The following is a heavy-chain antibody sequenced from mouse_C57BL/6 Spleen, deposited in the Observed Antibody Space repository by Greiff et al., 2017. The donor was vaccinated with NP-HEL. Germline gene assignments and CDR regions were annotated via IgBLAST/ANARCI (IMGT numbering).Heavy chain of an antibody. D-gene: IGHD1-1*01. J-gene: IGHJ4*01. CDR3: ARTGYGSSYDYAMDY. CDR1: GFSLTSYA. CDR2: IWTGGGT. Sequence: QVQLQQSGPGLVAPSQSLSITCTVSGFSLTSYAISWVRQPPGKGLEWLGVIWTGGGTNYNSALKSRLSISKDNSKSQVFLKMNRLQTDDTARYYCARTGYGSSYDYAMDYWGQGTSVTVSS. V-gene: IGHV2-9-1*01.